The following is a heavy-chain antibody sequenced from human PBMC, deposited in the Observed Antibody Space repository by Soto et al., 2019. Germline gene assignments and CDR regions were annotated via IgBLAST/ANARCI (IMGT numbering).Heavy chain of an antibody. CDR2: IYYSGST. Sequence: SETLSLTCTVSGGSISISSYYWGCIRQPPGKGLEWIGSIYYSGSTYYNPSLKSRVTISVDTSKNQFSLKLSSVTAADTAVYYCARHINPYDFWSGAFFDYWGQGTLVTVSS. D-gene: IGHD3-3*01. CDR1: GGSISISSYY. V-gene: IGHV4-39*01. J-gene: IGHJ4*02. CDR3: ARHINPYDFWSGAFFDY.